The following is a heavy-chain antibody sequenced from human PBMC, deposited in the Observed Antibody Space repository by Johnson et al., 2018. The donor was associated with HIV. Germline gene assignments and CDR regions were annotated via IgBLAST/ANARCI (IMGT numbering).Heavy chain of an antibody. CDR2: ISYDGSNK. CDR3: ARDRRYYDSSGYYHDAFDI. V-gene: IGHV3-30*14. CDR1: GITVSSNY. D-gene: IGHD3-22*01. Sequence: QVQLVESGGGLAQPGGSLRLSCAASGITVSSNYMSWVRQAPGKGLEWVAVISYDGSNKYYADSVRGRFTISRDNSKNTLYLQMNSLRAEDTAVYFCARDRRYYDSSGYYHDAFDIWGQGTMVTVSS. J-gene: IGHJ3*02.